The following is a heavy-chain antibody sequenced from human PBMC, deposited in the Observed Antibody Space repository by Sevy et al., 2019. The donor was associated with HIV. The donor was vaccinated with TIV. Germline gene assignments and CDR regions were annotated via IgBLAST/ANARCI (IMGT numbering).Heavy chain of an antibody. CDR3: AKNLLRGYYSREGYFDY. V-gene: IGHV3-30*18. CDR2: ISYDGSNK. Sequence: GGSLRLSCAASGFTFSSYGMHWVRQAPGKGLEWVAVISYDGSNKYYADSVKGRFTISRDNSKNTLYLQMNSLRAEETAVYYCAKNLLRGYYSREGYFDYWGQGTLVTVSS. D-gene: IGHD3-22*01. J-gene: IGHJ4*02. CDR1: GFTFSSYG.